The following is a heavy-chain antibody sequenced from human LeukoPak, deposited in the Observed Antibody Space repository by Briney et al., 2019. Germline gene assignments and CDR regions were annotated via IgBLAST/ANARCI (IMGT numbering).Heavy chain of an antibody. D-gene: IGHD3-16*02. CDR3: AKRYIRNYYFDY. CDR2: ISSSACST. V-gene: IGHV3-23*01. CDR1: GFTFISYP. J-gene: IGHJ4*02. Sequence: GXXLRLSCAASGFTFISYPMSWVRQAPGKGLEGVSAISSSACSTYYAHSVKGRFTISRYNSKNTLYLQMNSLRAEDTAVYYCAKRYIRNYYFDYWGRGTLVTVSS.